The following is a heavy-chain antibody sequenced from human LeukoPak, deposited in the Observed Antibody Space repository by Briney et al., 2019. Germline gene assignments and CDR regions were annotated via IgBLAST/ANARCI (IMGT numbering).Heavy chain of an antibody. D-gene: IGHD1-26*01. CDR1: GGTFSSYA. CDR2: IIPIFGTA. J-gene: IGHJ4*02. V-gene: IGHV1-69*01. CDR3: ASQGIVGATRYFDY. Sequence: SVKVSCKASGGTFSSYAISWVRQAPGQGLEWMGGIIPIFGTANYAQKFQGRVTITADESTSTAYVELSSLRSEDTAVYYCASQGIVGATRYFDYWGQGTLVTVSS.